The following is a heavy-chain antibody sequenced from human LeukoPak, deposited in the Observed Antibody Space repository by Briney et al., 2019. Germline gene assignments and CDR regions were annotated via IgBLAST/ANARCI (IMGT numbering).Heavy chain of an antibody. Sequence: GASVKVSCKTSGYTFPNYGISWVRQAPGQGLEWMGWINTYNGNTNYAQNLYAQRFQGRVTMTTDTSTSTAYMELRSLRSDDTAVYYCARERLGSTALDYWGQGTLVTVSS. CDR2: INTYNGNT. D-gene: IGHD1-26*01. CDR3: ARERLGSTALDY. V-gene: IGHV1-18*01. CDR1: GYTFPNYG. J-gene: IGHJ4*02.